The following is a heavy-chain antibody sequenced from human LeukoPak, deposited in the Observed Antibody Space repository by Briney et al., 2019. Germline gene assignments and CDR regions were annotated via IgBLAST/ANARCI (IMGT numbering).Heavy chain of an antibody. J-gene: IGHJ4*02. CDR1: GFTFSSYE. V-gene: IGHV3-48*03. CDR2: ISSSGSTI. Sequence: GGSLRLSCAASGFTFSSYEMNWVRQAPGKRLEWVSYISSSGSTIYYADSVKGRFTISRDNAKNSLYLQMNSLRAEDTAVYYCARAVDYYDSYYFDYWGQGTLVTVSS. CDR3: ARAVDYYDSYYFDY. D-gene: IGHD3-22*01.